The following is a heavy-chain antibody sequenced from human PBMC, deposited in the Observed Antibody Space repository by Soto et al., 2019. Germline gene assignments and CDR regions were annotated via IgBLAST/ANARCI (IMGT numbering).Heavy chain of an antibody. CDR2: ISHSGSTI. J-gene: IGHJ4*02. V-gene: IGHV3-11*01. Sequence: XGSLRLSCATSGFTFSDYYMTWIRQAPGKGLEWVSYISHSGSTIYYADSVKGRFTVSRDNAQNSLYLQMNSLRAEDTAVYYCAADPYYYASSYWGQGTLVTVSS. D-gene: IGHD3-10*01. CDR1: GFTFSDYY. CDR3: AADPYYYASSY.